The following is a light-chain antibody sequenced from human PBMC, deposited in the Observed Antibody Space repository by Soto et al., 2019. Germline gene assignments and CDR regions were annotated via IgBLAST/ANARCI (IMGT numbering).Light chain of an antibody. J-gene: IGLJ1*01. CDR3: TSPPPSSPPLYV. Sequence: QPVLTQPASVSGSPGQSITISCTGTSSDVGGSNYVSWYQQHPGKAPKLMIYDVNNRPSGVSNRFSGSKSGNTASLTISGLQPDDELDNYDTSPPPSSPPLYVFGTGTKLPVL. CDR1: SSDVGGSNY. CDR2: DVN. V-gene: IGLV2-14*01.